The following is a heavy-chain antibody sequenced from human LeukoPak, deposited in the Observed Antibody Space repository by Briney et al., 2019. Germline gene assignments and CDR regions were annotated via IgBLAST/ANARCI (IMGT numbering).Heavy chain of an antibody. CDR2: IYYSGST. CDR3: ARDHACSNGVCSYFDS. J-gene: IGHJ4*02. CDR1: GGSISSSSYY. Sequence: PSETLSLTCTVSGGSISSSSYYWGWIRQPPGKGLEWIGSIYYSGSTYYNPSLKSRVTISVDTSKNQFSLKLSSVTAADTAVYYCARDHACSNGVCSYFDSWGQGTLVTVSS. D-gene: IGHD2-8*01. V-gene: IGHV4-39*07.